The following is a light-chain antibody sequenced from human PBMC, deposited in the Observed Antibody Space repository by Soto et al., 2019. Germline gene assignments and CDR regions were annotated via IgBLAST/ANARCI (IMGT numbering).Light chain of an antibody. V-gene: IGKV3-20*01. CDR1: QSVSSNY. CDR3: QHYDSSPLFS. J-gene: IGKJ3*01. CDR2: GAS. Sequence: EIALTQSPGTLSLSPGERATLSCRASQSVSSNYLAWYRQTPGQAPRLLISGASSRATGIPDRFSGSGSGTDFTLTISRLEPEDFAVYYCQHYDSSPLFSFGPGTKVEIK.